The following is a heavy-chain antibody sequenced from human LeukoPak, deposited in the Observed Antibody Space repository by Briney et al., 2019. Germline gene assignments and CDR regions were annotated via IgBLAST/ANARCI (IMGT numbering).Heavy chain of an antibody. CDR3: AAGPFVVVTAICVY. V-gene: IGHV1-58*01. J-gene: IGHJ4*02. CDR2: IVVGSGNT. D-gene: IGHD2-21*02. CDR1: GFTFTSSA. Sequence: SVKVSCKSSGFTFTSSAVQWVRQARGQRLEWIGWIVVGSGNTNYAQKFQERVTITRDMSTSTAYMELSSLRSEDTAVYYCAAGPFVVVTAICVYWGQGTLVTVSS.